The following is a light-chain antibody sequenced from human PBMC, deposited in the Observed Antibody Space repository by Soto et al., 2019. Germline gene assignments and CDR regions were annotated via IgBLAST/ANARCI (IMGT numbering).Light chain of an antibody. J-gene: IGLJ1*01. CDR1: SNDVGGYNY. CDR2: EVS. Sequence: QSVLTQPASVSGSPGQSITISCTVSSNDVGGYNYVSWYQQHPGQAPKPIIYEVSDRPSGVSPRFSGSKSGNTASLTISGLQVEDEADYFCTSYTSTIPYVFGSGTKVTVL. V-gene: IGLV2-14*01. CDR3: TSYTSTIPYV.